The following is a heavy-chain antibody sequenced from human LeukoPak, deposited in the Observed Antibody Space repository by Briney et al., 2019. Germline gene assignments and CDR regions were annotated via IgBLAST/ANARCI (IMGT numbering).Heavy chain of an antibody. V-gene: IGHV3-23*01. Sequence: PGGSLRLSCVASGFTFSTFAMIWVRQPPGKGLEWVSSIFPSSDEIHYADSVRGRFTISRDNSRNTLSLQMNSLRAEDTAVYYCAKGAYYADWGQGTLVTVSS. D-gene: IGHD3-3*01. CDR1: GFTFSTFA. J-gene: IGHJ4*02. CDR3: AKGAYYAD. CDR2: IFPSSDEI.